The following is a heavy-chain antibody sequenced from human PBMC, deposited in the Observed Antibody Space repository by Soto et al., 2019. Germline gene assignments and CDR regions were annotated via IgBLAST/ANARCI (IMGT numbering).Heavy chain of an antibody. V-gene: IGHV4-31*03. CDR1: GGSISSGGYY. D-gene: IGHD1-1*01. J-gene: IGHJ5*02. CDR2: IYYSGST. CDR3: ARGPLGYEQLERRFNWFDP. Sequence: QVQLQESGPGLVKPSQTLSLTCTVSGGSISSGGYYWSWIRQHPGKGLEWIGYIYYSGSTYYHPSXXRRGTIPLDTXXNXFXXKLSSVTAADTAVYYCARGPLGYEQLERRFNWFDPWGQGTLVTVSS.